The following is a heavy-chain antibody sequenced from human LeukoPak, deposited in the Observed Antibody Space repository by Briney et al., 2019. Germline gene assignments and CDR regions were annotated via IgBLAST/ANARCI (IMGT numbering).Heavy chain of an antibody. V-gene: IGHV3-48*03. CDR3: ARDARSVRGVIPYFDY. D-gene: IGHD3-10*01. J-gene: IGHJ4*02. Sequence: GGSLRLSCAASGFTFSSYEMNWVRQAPGKGLEWVSYISSGGETIYYADSVNGRFTISRGNAKNSLYLQMNSLRGEDTAVYYCARDARSVRGVIPYFDYWGQGTLVTVSS. CDR2: ISSGGETI. CDR1: GFTFSSYE.